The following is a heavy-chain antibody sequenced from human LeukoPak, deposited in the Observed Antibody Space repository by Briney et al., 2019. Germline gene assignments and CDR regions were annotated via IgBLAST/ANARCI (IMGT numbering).Heavy chain of an antibody. Sequence: GGSLRLSCAASGFTFSSYSMNWVRQAPGKGLEWISYISSSSSPIYYAGSVKGRFTTSRDNAKNSLYLQMNSLRVEDTAVYYCAKSGGQQLVAAYGMDVWGQGTTVTVSS. V-gene: IGHV3-48*04. CDR3: AKSGGQQLVAAYGMDV. D-gene: IGHD6-13*01. CDR2: ISSSSSPI. CDR1: GFTFSSYS. J-gene: IGHJ6*02.